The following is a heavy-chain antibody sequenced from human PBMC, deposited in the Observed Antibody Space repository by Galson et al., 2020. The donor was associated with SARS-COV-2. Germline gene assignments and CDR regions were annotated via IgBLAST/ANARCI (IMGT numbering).Heavy chain of an antibody. Sequence: TSETMSLTCAVYGGSFSDYYWTWIRQPPGTGLEWIGEINHSGSANYNPSPKSRATVSADTSRNQFSLKLRSVTAADSAVYYCARLSTDFIAGWVVIRRAYFEYWGQVSVVTVST. D-gene: IGHD1-26*01. CDR3: ARLSTDFIAGWVVIRRAYFEY. CDR1: GGSFSDYY. J-gene: IGHJ4*02. CDR2: INHSGSA. V-gene: IGHV4-34*01.